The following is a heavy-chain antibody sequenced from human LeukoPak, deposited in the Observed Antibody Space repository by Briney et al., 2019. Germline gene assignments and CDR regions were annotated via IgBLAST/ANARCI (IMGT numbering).Heavy chain of an antibody. CDR3: AREHPYSSGWYYFDY. D-gene: IGHD6-19*01. CDR2: IYTSGST. Sequence: PSETLSLTCAVSGYSISSGYYWSWIRQPAGKGLEWIGRIYTSGSTNYNPSLKSRVTMSVDTSKNQCSLKLSSVTAADTAVYYCAREHPYSSGWYYFDYWGQGTLVTVSS. CDR1: GYSISSGYY. J-gene: IGHJ4*02. V-gene: IGHV4-4*07.